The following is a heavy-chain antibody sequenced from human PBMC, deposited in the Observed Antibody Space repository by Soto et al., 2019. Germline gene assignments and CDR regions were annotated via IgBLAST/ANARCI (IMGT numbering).Heavy chain of an antibody. D-gene: IGHD3-16*02. J-gene: IGHJ4*02. CDR1: GFTFSSYA. CDR3: AKEGPETSYDYVWGSYRYTGVGGYFDY. CDR2: ISGSGGST. V-gene: IGHV3-23*01. Sequence: GGSLRLSCAASGFTFSSYAMSWVRQAPGKGLEWVSAISGSGGSTYYADSVKGRFTISRDNSKNTLYLQMNSLRAEDTAVYYCAKEGPETSYDYVWGSYRYTGVGGYFDYWGQGTLVTVSS.